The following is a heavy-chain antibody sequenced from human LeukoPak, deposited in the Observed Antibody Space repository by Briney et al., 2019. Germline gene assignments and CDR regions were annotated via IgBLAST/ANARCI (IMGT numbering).Heavy chain of an antibody. Sequence: SETLSLTCTVSGGSISSYYWSWIRQPTGKGLEWIGYIYYSGSTNYNPSLKSRVTISVDTSKNQFSLKLSSVTAADTAVYYCARDNSYGYFDYWGQGTLVTVSS. D-gene: IGHD5-18*01. CDR2: IYYSGST. CDR3: ARDNSYGYFDY. V-gene: IGHV4-59*01. CDR1: GGSISSYY. J-gene: IGHJ4*02.